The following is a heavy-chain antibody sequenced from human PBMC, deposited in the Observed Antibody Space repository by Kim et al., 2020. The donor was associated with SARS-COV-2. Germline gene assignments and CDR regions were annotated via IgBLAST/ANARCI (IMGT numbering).Heavy chain of an antibody. Sequence: SETLSLTCTVSGGSISSSSYYWGWIRQPPGKGLEWIGSIYYSGSTYYNPSLKSRVTISVDTSKNQFSLKLSSVTAADTAVYYCARQRGIWTYYDFWSGYFDYWGQGTLVTVSS. V-gene: IGHV4-39*01. CDR2: IYYSGST. CDR1: GGSISSSSYY. CDR3: ARQRGIWTYYDFWSGYFDY. J-gene: IGHJ4*02. D-gene: IGHD3-3*01.